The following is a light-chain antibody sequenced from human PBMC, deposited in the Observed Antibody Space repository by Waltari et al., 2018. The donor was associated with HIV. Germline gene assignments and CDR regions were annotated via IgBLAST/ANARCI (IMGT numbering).Light chain of an antibody. CDR1: ALPKQY. CDR3: QSADSSGTPV. CDR2: KDS. Sequence: SYELTQPPSVSVSPGQTARITCSGDALPKQYAYWYQQKPGQAPVLVIYKDSERPSGIPGRCSGSSSGTTVTLTISGVQAEDEADYYCQSADSSGTPVFGGGTKLTVL. V-gene: IGLV3-25*03. J-gene: IGLJ2*01.